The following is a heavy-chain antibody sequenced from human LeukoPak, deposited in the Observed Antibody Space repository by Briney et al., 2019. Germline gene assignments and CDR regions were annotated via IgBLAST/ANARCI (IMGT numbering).Heavy chain of an antibody. CDR3: ARATIVDHDY. Sequence: ASVKVSCKASGNTFTNNGISWVRQAPGQGLEWMGWISAYNGNTNYAQKLQGRVTMTTDTSTSTAYMELRSLRSDDTAVYYCARATIVDHDYWGQGTLVTVSS. D-gene: IGHD3-16*02. CDR1: GNTFTNNG. J-gene: IGHJ4*02. V-gene: IGHV1-18*01. CDR2: ISAYNGNT.